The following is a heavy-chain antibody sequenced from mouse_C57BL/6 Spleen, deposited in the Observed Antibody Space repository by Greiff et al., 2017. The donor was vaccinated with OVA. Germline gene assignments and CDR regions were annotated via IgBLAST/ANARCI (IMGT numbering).Heavy chain of an antibody. CDR3: ARGHYSKGFAY. CDR2: IYPSASET. D-gene: IGHD2-5*01. J-gene: IGHJ3*01. Sequence: VQLQQPGAELVRPGSSVKLSCKASGYTFTSYWMDWVKQRPGQGLEWIGNIYPSASETHSNQKFKDKATLTVDKSSSTAYMQLSSLTSEDSAVYYCARGHYSKGFAYWGQGTLVTVSA. V-gene: IGHV1-61*01. CDR1: GYTFTSYW.